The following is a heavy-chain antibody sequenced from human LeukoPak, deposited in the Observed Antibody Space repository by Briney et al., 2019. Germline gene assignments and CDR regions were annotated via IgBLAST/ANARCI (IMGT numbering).Heavy chain of an antibody. J-gene: IGHJ5*02. D-gene: IGHD6-19*01. CDR1: GLPFRRFW. V-gene: IGHV3-74*01. Sequence: PGGPLRLPCAASGLPFRRFWMHGAPHSRGEGVVWVSRKNSEGSKTSYADSVKGRFIISRDNAKHTLYLQMNSLRAEGTAVYYCARVAAQWLNWFDPWGQGTLVTVSS. CDR3: ARVAAQWLNWFDP. CDR2: KNSEGSKT.